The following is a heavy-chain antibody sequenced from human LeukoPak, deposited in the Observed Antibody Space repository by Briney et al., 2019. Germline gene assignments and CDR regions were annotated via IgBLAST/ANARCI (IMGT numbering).Heavy chain of an antibody. CDR2: IYTSGST. Sequence: SQTLSLTCTVSGGSISSGSYYWSWIRQPAGKGLEWIGRIYTSGSTNYNPSLKSRVTISVDTSKNQFSLKLSSVTAADTAVYYCARGVQLVSAFDIWGQGTMVTVSS. D-gene: IGHD6-6*01. V-gene: IGHV4-61*02. CDR3: ARGVQLVSAFDI. CDR1: GGSISSGSYY. J-gene: IGHJ3*02.